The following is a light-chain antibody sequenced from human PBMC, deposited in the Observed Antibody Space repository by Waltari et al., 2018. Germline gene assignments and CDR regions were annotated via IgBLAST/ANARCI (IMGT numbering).Light chain of an antibody. CDR1: QTILKW. CDR3: QQYHDYST. Sequence: DTQVTQSPSTLSASVGDSVTITCRASQTILKWMAWYQQKPGKAPKLLIYKASRLESGVPSRFSGTASGTEFTLTISSLQPDDSATYYCQQYHDYSTFGQGTKLEIK. J-gene: IGKJ2*01. CDR2: KAS. V-gene: IGKV1-5*03.